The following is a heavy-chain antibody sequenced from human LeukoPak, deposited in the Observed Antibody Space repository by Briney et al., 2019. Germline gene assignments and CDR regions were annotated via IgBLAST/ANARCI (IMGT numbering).Heavy chain of an antibody. CDR1: GFTFNSYG. D-gene: IGHD3-10*01. CDR3: AKDPTQYYSGSGSSSWFDP. CDR2: IRYDGSNE. Sequence: PGGSLRLSCAASGFTFNSYGMHWVRQAPGKGLEWVAFIRYDGSNEYYAESVKGRFTISRDNSKNTMYLQMNSLRAEDTAVYYCAKDPTQYYSGSGSSSWFDPWGQGTLVTVSS. V-gene: IGHV3-30*02. J-gene: IGHJ5*02.